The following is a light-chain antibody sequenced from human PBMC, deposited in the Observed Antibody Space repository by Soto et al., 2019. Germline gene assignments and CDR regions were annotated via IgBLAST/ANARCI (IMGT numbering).Light chain of an antibody. CDR1: RGDISRYNY. J-gene: IGLJ1*01. CDR3: CSYAGSFTYV. CDR2: DVY. Sequence: QSVLTQPRSVCGSRGQSVSISCTGTRGDISRYNYVSWYQQHPGKAPRLLIFDVYKRPSGVPDRFSGSKSGNTASLTISGLQADDEADYYCCSYAGSFTYVIGRGTKVTVL. V-gene: IGLV2-11*01.